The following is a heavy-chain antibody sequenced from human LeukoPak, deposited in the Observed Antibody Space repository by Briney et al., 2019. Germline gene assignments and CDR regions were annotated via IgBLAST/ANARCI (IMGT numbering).Heavy chain of an antibody. CDR3: AKVRGTYSSGYFFDY. V-gene: IGHV3-9*01. CDR1: GFTFDNYA. Sequence: GGSLRLSCAASGFTFDNYAMHWVRQAPGKGLEWLSIISWNSGYIGYADSVKGRFTISGDNAKKSLDLQMNSLRAEDTAFYYCAKVRGTYSSGYFFDYWGQGTLVTVSS. CDR2: ISWNSGYI. D-gene: IGHD6-19*01. J-gene: IGHJ4*02.